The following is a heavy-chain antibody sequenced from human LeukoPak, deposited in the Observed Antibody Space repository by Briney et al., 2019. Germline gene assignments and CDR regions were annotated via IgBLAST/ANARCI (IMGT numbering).Heavy chain of an antibody. CDR2: IYHSGST. CDR1: GYSISSGYY. J-gene: IGHJ4*02. V-gene: IGHV4-38-2*01. Sequence: SETLSLTCAVSGYSISSGYYWGWIRQPPGKGLEWIGSIYHSGSTYYNPSLKCRVTISVDTSKNQFSLKLSSVIAADTAVYYCARHSRVSYYFDYWGQGTLVTVSS. CDR3: ARHSRVSYYFDY.